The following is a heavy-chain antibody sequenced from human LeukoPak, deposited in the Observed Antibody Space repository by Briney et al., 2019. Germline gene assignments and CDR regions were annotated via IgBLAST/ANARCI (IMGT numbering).Heavy chain of an antibody. V-gene: IGHV3-11*01. CDR1: GFTFSDYY. D-gene: IGHD1-1*01. Sequence: GGSLRLSCAASGFTFSDYYMSWIRQAPGKGLEWVSYISSSGSTIYYADSVKGRFTISRDNAENSLYLQMNSLRADDTAVYYCARPRGGQLERPGPEPYYYYYYMDVWGKGTTVTVSS. CDR3: ARPRGGQLERPGPEPYYYYYYMDV. J-gene: IGHJ6*03. CDR2: ISSSGSTI.